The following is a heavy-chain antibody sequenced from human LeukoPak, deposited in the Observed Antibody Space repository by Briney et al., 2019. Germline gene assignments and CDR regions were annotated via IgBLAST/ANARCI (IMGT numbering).Heavy chain of an antibody. CDR3: ARGLATYYYGSGRYYYFDY. J-gene: IGHJ4*02. CDR1: GGSISSSSYY. V-gene: IGHV4-39*07. Sequence: SETLSLTCTVSGGSISSSSYYWGWIRQPPGKGLEWIGEINHSGSTNYNPSLKSRVTISVDTSKNQFSLKLSSVTAADTAVYYCARGLATYYYGSGRYYYFDYWGQGTLVTVSS. CDR2: INHSGST. D-gene: IGHD3-10*01.